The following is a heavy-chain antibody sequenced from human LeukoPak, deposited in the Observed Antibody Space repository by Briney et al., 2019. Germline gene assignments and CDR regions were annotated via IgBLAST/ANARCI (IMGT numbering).Heavy chain of an antibody. D-gene: IGHD1-26*01. CDR2: ISLSGSTI. V-gene: IGHV3-48*03. CDR3: SKVKWFDY. J-gene: IGHJ4*02. CDR1: GFTFSSYE. Sequence: GGSLRLSCAASGFTFSSYEMSWVRQAPGKGLEWVSYISLSGSTIYYADSVKGRFTISRDNAKNSLYLQMNSLRADDTAVYYCSKVKWFDYWGRGALVAVCS.